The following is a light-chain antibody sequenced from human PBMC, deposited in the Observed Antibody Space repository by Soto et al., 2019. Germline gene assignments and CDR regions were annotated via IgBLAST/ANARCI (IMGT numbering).Light chain of an antibody. V-gene: IGLV2-23*01. J-gene: IGLJ1*01. CDR2: EGT. CDR1: SSDVGSYNL. Sequence: QSALTQPASVSASPGQAITIPCTGTSSDVGSYNLVSWFQQHPGKVPKLLIYEGTKRPSGLSDRFSGSKSGNTASLTISGRQAEDEADYYCSSYAGENLYGFGTGTKLTVL. CDR3: SSYAGENLYG.